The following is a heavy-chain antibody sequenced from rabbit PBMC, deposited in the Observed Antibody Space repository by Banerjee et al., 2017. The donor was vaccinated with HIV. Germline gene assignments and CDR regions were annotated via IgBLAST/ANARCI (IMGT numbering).Heavy chain of an antibody. CDR1: GFTLSSYW. D-gene: IGHD4-2*01. CDR3: ARDHGYAGAAYSTNL. J-gene: IGHJ4*01. CDR2: MDAGSSGTT. Sequence: QSLEESGGDLVKPGASLTLTCTASGFTLSSYWICWVRQAPGKGLEWIACMDAGSSGTTNYASWAKGRFTISKTSSTTVTLQMTSLTAADTATYFCARDHGYAGAAYSTNLWGQGTLVTVS. V-gene: IGHV1S40*01.